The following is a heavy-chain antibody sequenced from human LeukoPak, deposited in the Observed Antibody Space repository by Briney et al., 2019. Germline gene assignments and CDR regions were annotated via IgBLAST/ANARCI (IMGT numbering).Heavy chain of an antibody. CDR1: GYTFTGYY. J-gene: IGHJ4*02. Sequence: ASVKVSCKASGYTFTGYYMHWVRQAPGQGLEWMGWINPNSGGTNYAQKFQGRVTMTRDTSISTAYMELSRLRSDDTAVYYCAREPWAGSYGPDYWGQGTLVTVSS. CDR2: INPNSGGT. D-gene: IGHD1-26*01. V-gene: IGHV1-2*02. CDR3: AREPWAGSYGPDY.